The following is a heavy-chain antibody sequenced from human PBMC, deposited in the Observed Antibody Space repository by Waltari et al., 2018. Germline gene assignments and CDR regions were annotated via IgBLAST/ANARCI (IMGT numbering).Heavy chain of an antibody. CDR1: GYSISRGYY. V-gene: IGHV4-38-2*01. Sequence: QVQLQESGPGLVKPSETLSLTCAVSGYSISRGYYWGWIRQPPGKGLEWIGSIYHSGSTYYNPSLKSRVTISVDTSKNQFSLKLSSVTAADTAVYYCARYGAAAHYFDYWGQGTLVTVSS. CDR3: ARYGAAAHYFDY. D-gene: IGHD3-10*01. CDR2: IYHSGST. J-gene: IGHJ4*02.